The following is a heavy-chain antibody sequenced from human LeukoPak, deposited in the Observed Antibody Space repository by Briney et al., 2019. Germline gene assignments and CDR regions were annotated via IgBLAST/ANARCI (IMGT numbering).Heavy chain of an antibody. D-gene: IGHD3-16*01. CDR2: ISRSGSTK. CDR1: GFTFSDYN. Sequence: PGGSLRLSCAASGFTFSDYNMRWIRQAPGKGLEWVSSISRSGSTKYYADSVKGRFTISRDNSKNTLYLQMNSLRAEDTAVYYCAKVLKPTGGGDFDYWGQGTLVTVSS. V-gene: IGHV3-11*04. J-gene: IGHJ4*02. CDR3: AKVLKPTGGGDFDY.